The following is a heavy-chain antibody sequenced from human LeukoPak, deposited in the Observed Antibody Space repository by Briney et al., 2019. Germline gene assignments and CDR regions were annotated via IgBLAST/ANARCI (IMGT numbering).Heavy chain of an antibody. D-gene: IGHD3-3*01. CDR3: ARDPDSRNYLDY. CDR2: ISYDGSNK. V-gene: IGHV3-30-3*01. CDR1: GFTFSSYA. J-gene: IGHJ4*02. Sequence: LSGGSLRLSCAASGFTFSSYAMHWVRQAPGKGLEWVAVISYDGSNKYYADSVKGRFTISRDNSKNTLYLQMNSLRAEDTAVYYCARDPDSRNYLDYWGQGTLVTVSS.